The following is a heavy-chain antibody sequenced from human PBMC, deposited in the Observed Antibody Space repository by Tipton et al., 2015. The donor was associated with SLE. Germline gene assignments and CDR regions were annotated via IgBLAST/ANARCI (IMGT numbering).Heavy chain of an antibody. CDR1: GFTFSIYS. J-gene: IGHJ4*02. CDR2: INSGSSYI. D-gene: IGHD2-8*02. Sequence: SLRLSCAASGFTFSIYSMNWVRQAPGKGLEWVSSINSGSSYIYYADSVKGRFTISRDNAKNSLYLQMNRLRVEDTALYYCGRAQGYCSGGVCSHIDSWGQGTLVTVSS. CDR3: GRAQGYCSGGVCSHIDS. V-gene: IGHV3-21*04.